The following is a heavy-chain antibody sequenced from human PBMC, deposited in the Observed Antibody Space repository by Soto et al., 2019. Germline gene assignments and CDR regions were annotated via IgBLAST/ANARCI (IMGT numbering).Heavy chain of an antibody. CDR2: ISYDGSNK. D-gene: IGHD3-10*01. Sequence: GSLRPSCAAPGFNFSSQGMPWVRQAPGQGPGWGAVISYDGSNKYYADSVKGRFTISRDNSKNTLYLQMNSLRAEDTAVYYCAKDLPEMVRGVPQGDYYGMDVWGQGTTVTVSS. V-gene: IGHV3-30*18. CDR3: AKDLPEMVRGVPQGDYYGMDV. CDR1: GFNFSSQG. J-gene: IGHJ6*02.